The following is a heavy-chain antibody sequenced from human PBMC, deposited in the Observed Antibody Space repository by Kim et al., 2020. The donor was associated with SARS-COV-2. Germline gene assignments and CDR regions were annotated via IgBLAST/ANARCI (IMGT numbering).Heavy chain of an antibody. CDR2: IYYSGRT. D-gene: IGHD6-19*01. CDR3: ARIPDIAGWPFDP. CDR1: VGSISSDY. Sequence: SETLSLTCTVSVGSISSDYWTWIRQPPGKGLEWIGYIYYSGRTRYNPSFRSRVAIFADPSTSYFSLTLICVTAADTAVYFCARIPDIAGWPFDPWGQGILVSVSS. J-gene: IGHJ5*02. V-gene: IGHV4-59*01.